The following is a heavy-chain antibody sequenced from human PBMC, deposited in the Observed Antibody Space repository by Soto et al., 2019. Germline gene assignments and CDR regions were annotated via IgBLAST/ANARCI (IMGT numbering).Heavy chain of an antibody. D-gene: IGHD3-22*01. CDR3: ARHLSTYYYDSSGYYPAFDI. J-gene: IGHJ3*02. CDR1: GGSISSSSYY. Sequence: QLQLQESGPGLVKPSETLSLTCTVSGGSISSSSYYWGWIRQPPGKGLEWIGSIYYSGSTYYNPSLKSRVTISVDTSKNQFSLKLSSVTAADTAVYYCARHLSTYYYDSSGYYPAFDIWGQGTMVTVSS. V-gene: IGHV4-39*01. CDR2: IYYSGST.